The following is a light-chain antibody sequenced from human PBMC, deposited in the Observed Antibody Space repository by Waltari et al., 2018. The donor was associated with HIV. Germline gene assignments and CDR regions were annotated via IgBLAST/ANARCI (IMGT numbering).Light chain of an antibody. Sequence: AIQMTQSPSSLSASVGDRVTITCRASQGIRNDLGWYQQKPGKAPKLLIYAASSLQSGVPSRFSGSGSGTDFTLSIRSLQPEDFATYYCLQGYNYPWTFGQGTKVEIK. V-gene: IGKV1-6*01. CDR2: AAS. CDR3: LQGYNYPWT. J-gene: IGKJ1*01. CDR1: QGIRND.